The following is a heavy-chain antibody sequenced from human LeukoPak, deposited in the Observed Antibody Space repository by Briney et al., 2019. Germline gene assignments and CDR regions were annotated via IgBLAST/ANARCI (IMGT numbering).Heavy chain of an antibody. CDR1: GYTFTIYD. J-gene: IGHJ4*02. D-gene: IGHD2-15*01. CDR3: ARGAPGSYCSGGSCPYFDY. V-gene: IGHV1-8*01. CDR2: MNPNRGNT. Sequence: ASVKVSCKASGYTFTIYDINWVRQATGQGLEWMGWMNPNRGNTGYAQRFQGRVTMTRNTSISTAYMELSGLRSEDTAVYYCARGAPGSYCSGGSCPYFDYWGQGTLVTVSS.